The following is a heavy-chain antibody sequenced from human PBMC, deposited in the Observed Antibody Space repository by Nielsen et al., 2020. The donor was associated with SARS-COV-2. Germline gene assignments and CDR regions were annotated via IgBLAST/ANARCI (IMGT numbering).Heavy chain of an antibody. J-gene: IGHJ4*02. D-gene: IGHD2-2*01. Sequence: GESLKISCAASGFTFANYVMSWVRQAPGKGLEWLAGISDSGRTTYYADSVKGRFTISRDNSKNTLYLQMNSLRAEDTAVYYCAKYRALPARPFDYWGQGTLVTVPS. CDR1: GFTFANYV. CDR2: ISDSGRTT. CDR3: AKYRALPARPFDY. V-gene: IGHV3-23*01.